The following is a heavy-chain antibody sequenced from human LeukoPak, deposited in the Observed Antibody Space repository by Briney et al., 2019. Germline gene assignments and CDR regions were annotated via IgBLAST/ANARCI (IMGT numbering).Heavy chain of an antibody. CDR3: ARGSGSYES. J-gene: IGHJ4*02. CDR2: ISSSSSYI. D-gene: IGHD1-26*01. CDR1: GFTFSSYS. V-gene: IGHV3-21*01. Sequence: TTGGSLRLSCAASGFTFSSYSMNWVRRAPGKGLEWVSSISSSSSYIYYADSVKGRFTISRDNAKNSLYLQMNSLRAEDTAVYYCARGSGSYESWGQGTLVTVSS.